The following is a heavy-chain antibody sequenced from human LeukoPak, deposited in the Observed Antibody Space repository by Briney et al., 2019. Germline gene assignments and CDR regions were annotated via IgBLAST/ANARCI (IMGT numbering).Heavy chain of an antibody. CDR1: GFTFSSYG. CDR2: ISYDGSNK. J-gene: IGHJ4*02. Sequence: GRSLRLSCAASGFTFSSYGMHWVRQAPGKGPEWVAVISYDGSNKYYADSVKGRFTISRDNSKNTLYLQMNSLRAEDTAVYYCAKDTPQWELRFGFDYWGQGTLVTVSS. D-gene: IGHD1-26*01. CDR3: AKDTPQWELRFGFDY. V-gene: IGHV3-30*18.